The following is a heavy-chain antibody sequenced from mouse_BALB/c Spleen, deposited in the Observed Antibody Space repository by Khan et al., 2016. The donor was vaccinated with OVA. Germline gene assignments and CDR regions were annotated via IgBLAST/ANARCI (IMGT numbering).Heavy chain of an antibody. CDR3: ARNSYMYDFTY. V-gene: IGHV2-4-1*01. J-gene: IGHJ3*01. Sequence: QVQLKQSGPDLVQPSQSLSITCTVSGFSLTTYGVHWVRQSPGKGLEWLGLIWSGGNTDYNAAFISRLSISKDNSKSQVFFKMNSLQADDTAIYYCARNSYMYDFTYWGQGTLVTVSA. D-gene: IGHD2-14*01. CDR1: GFSLTTYG. CDR2: IWSGGNT.